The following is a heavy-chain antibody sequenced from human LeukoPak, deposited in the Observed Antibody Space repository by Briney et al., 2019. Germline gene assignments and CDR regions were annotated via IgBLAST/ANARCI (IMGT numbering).Heavy chain of an antibody. CDR2: IKNKIDGGTT. D-gene: IGHD1-26*01. CDR1: GFTFSNAW. Sequence: PGGSLRLSCAASGFTFSNAWMSWVRQAPGKGLEWVGRIKNKIDGGTTDYAAPVKGRFTISRDDSKNTLYLQMNSLKTEDTAVYYCTTVLVGYRPDYWGQGTLVTVSS. CDR3: TTVLVGYRPDY. J-gene: IGHJ4*02. V-gene: IGHV3-15*01.